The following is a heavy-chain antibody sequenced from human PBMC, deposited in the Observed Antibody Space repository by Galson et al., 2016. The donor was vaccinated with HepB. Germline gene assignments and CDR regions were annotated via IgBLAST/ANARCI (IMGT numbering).Heavy chain of an antibody. V-gene: IGHV3-11*06. Sequence: SLRLSCAASGFTFSDDYMSWVRQAPVRGLEWVSFISSSSSYTKYADSVKGRFTISRDNAKKSLYMQMNSQRAEDTAVYYCARGMELFDLWGQGTLVTVSS. CDR2: ISSSSSYT. J-gene: IGHJ4*02. CDR1: GFTFSDDY. CDR3: ARGMELFDL. D-gene: IGHD1-1*01.